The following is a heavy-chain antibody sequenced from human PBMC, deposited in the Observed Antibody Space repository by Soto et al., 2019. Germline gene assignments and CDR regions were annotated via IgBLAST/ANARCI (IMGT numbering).Heavy chain of an antibody. CDR3: ARDAQHLANYGMDV. J-gene: IGHJ6*02. CDR2: LWAGGNIR. V-gene: IGHV3-33*01. CDR1: GFSFSSHG. D-gene: IGHD3-3*02. Sequence: QVQLVESGGTVVQPGRSLRLSCAASGFSFSSHGMHWVRQAPGKGLEWVAHLWAGGNIRYYAYSVKGRFTISSDHSKNTLYLQMDSLGAEDTDVYYCARDAQHLANYGMDVWGQGTTVTVSS.